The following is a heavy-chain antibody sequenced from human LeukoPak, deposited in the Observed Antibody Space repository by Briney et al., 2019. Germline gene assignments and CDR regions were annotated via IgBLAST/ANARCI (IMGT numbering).Heavy chain of an antibody. D-gene: IGHD7-27*01. Sequence: GGSLRLSCAASGFTFSSYWMSWVRQAPGKGLEWVANIKQDGSEKYYVDSVKGRFTISRDNAKNSLYLQMSSLRAEDTAVYYCARDLITGAPGADYWGQGTLVTVSS. CDR2: IKQDGSEK. CDR3: ARDLITGAPGADY. V-gene: IGHV3-7*01. J-gene: IGHJ4*02. CDR1: GFTFSSYW.